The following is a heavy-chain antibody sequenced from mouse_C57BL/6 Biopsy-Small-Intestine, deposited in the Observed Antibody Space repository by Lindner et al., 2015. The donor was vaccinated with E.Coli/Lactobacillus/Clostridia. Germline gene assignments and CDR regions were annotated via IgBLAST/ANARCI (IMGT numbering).Heavy chain of an antibody. Sequence: VQLQESGAEFVRPGASVKLSCSASGFNIKDDYIHWVNQRPEQGLEWIGSIDPANGNTKYAPKFQDKATITTDTSSNTAYLQLSSLTSEDTAVYYCARTDDYSWYYFDYWGQGTTLTVSS. CDR1: GFNIKDDY. J-gene: IGHJ2*01. CDR2: IDPANGNT. CDR3: ARTDDYSWYYFDY. V-gene: IGHV14-3*01. D-gene: IGHD2-12*01.